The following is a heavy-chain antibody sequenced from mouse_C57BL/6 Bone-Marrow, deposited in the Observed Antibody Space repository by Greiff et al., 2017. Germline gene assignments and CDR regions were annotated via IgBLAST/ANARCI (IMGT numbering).Heavy chain of an antibody. J-gene: IGHJ3*01. CDR1: GYSITSGYY. CDR3: AREWLAWFAY. Sequence: EVQLVESGPGLVKPSQSLSLTCSVTGYSITSGYYWNWIRQFPGNKLEWMGYISYDGSNNYNPSLKNRISITRDTSKNQFFLKLNSVTTEDTATYYCAREWLAWFAYWGQGTLVTVSA. D-gene: IGHD3-3*01. CDR2: ISYDGSN. V-gene: IGHV3-6*01.